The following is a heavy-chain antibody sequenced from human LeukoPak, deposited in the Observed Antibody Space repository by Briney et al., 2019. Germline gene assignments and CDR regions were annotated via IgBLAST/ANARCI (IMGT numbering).Heavy chain of an antibody. D-gene: IGHD3-10*01. CDR2: INPNSGGT. CDR1: GYTFTSYD. J-gene: IGHJ5*02. Sequence: ASVKVSCKAPGYTFTSYDINWVRQATGQGLEWMGWINPNSGGTNYAQKFQGRATMTRDTSISTAYMELSRLRSDDTAVYYCARALYGSGIFWFDPWGQGTLVTVSS. CDR3: ARALYGSGIFWFDP. V-gene: IGHV1-2*02.